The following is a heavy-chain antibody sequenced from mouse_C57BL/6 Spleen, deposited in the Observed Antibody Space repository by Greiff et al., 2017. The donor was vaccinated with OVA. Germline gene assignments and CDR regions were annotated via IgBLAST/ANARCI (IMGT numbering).Heavy chain of an antibody. V-gene: IGHV1-82*01. D-gene: IGHD3-2*02. CDR2: IYPGDGDT. Sequence: VQLQESGPELVKPGASVKISCKASGYAFSSSWMNWVKQRPGKGLEWIGRIYPGDGDTNYNGKFKGKATLTADKSSSTAYMQLSSLTSKDSAVYFCATPDSSGLDYWGQGTTLTVSS. CDR1: GYAFSSSW. J-gene: IGHJ2*01. CDR3: ATPDSSGLDY.